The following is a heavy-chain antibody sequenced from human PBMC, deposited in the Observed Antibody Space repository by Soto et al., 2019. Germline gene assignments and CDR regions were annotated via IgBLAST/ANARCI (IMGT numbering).Heavy chain of an antibody. J-gene: IGHJ6*03. CDR1: GYTFTSYG. Sequence: ASVKVSCKASGYTFTSYGISWVRQAPGQGLEWMGWISAYNGNTNYAQNLQGRVTMTTDTSTSTAYMELRSLRSDDTAVYYCARGLELHFDYYYMDVWGKGTTVTVSS. CDR3: ARGLELHFDYYYMDV. V-gene: IGHV1-18*01. D-gene: IGHD1-7*01. CDR2: ISAYNGNT.